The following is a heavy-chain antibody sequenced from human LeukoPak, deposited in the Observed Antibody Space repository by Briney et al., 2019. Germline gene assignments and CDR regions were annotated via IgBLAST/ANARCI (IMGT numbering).Heavy chain of an antibody. CDR2: ITGSGGST. CDR3: AKGSTWSLNDGDY. V-gene: IGHV3-23*01. D-gene: IGHD6-13*01. CDR1: GFTFSSYA. J-gene: IGHJ4*02. Sequence: PGGSLRLSCAASGFTFSSYAMSWVRQAPGKGLEWVSAITGSGGSTYYADSVKGRFTISKDNSKTTRYLQMNSLRAEDTAVYHCAKGSTWSLNDGDYWGQGTLVTVSS.